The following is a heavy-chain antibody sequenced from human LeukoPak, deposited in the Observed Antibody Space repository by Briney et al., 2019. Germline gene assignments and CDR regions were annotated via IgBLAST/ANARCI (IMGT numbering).Heavy chain of an antibody. Sequence: GGSLRLSCAASGFTFSSNAMSWVRQAPGKGLEWVSAISGSGGSTYYADSVKGRFTISRDNSNNTVYLEMNSLRAEDTAAYHCAKDSRICSSTSCLRYYFDYWGQGTLVTVSS. CDR3: AKDSRICSSTSCLRYYFDY. D-gene: IGHD2-2*01. CDR2: ISGSGGST. CDR1: GFTFSSNA. V-gene: IGHV3-23*01. J-gene: IGHJ4*02.